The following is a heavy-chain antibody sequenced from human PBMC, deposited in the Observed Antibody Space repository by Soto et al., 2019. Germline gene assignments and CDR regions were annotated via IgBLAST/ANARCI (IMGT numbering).Heavy chain of an antibody. J-gene: IGHJ4*02. CDR1: GYTFTSYG. V-gene: IGHV1-18*01. CDR3: VRGRYGDY. Sequence: QVHLVQSGAEVKKPGASVKVSCKASGYTFTSYGITWVRQAPGQGLEWMGWISAHNGNTDYAQKLQGRVIVTRDTSRSTAYIELRSLISDDTAVYYCVRGRYGDYWGQGAICTVSS. D-gene: IGHD1-1*01. CDR2: ISAHNGNT.